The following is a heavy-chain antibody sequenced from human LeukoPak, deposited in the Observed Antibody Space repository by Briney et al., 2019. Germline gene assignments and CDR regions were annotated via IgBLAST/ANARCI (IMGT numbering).Heavy chain of an antibody. CDR2: ISSSSSTI. V-gene: IGHV3-21*01. CDR1: GFTFSSYS. D-gene: IGHD2-15*01. CDR3: ARAHCSRGSCSHPHNHYYMDV. J-gene: IGHJ6*03. Sequence: GGSLRLPCAASGFTFSSYSMSWVRQAPGKGLEWVSSISSSSSTIYNADSVKGRFTISRDNAKNSMYLQMNSLRAEDTAVYYCARAHCSRGSCSHPHNHYYMDVWGKGTTVTVSS.